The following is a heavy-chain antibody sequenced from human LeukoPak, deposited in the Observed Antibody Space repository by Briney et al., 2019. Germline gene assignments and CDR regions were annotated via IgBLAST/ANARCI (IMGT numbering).Heavy chain of an antibody. CDR2: IYSGGST. D-gene: IGHD1-26*01. Sequence: RGSLRLSCGASGFTVSSKYISWVRQAPGKGLEWVSIIYSGGSTYYADSVKGRFTISRDNSKNTVYFQMNSLRAEDTAVYYCARVLGSYYAFDYWGQGTLVTVSS. CDR1: GFTVSSKY. CDR3: ARVLGSYYAFDY. J-gene: IGHJ4*02. V-gene: IGHV3-53*01.